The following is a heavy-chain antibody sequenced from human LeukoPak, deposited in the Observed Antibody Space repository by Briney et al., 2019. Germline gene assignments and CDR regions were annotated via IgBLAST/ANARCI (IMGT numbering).Heavy chain of an antibody. J-gene: IGHJ3*02. V-gene: IGHV1-18*01. Sequence: ASVKVSCKFSSYTFTSGITWVRQAPGQGLEWMGWISLYNGNTKYAQKLQGRVTLTTDTSTSTAYMELRSLRSDDTAVYYCARVNTLAAGAFDIWGQGTMVTVSS. CDR2: ISLYNGNT. CDR1: SYTFTSG. D-gene: IGHD1-1*01. CDR3: ARVNTLAAGAFDI.